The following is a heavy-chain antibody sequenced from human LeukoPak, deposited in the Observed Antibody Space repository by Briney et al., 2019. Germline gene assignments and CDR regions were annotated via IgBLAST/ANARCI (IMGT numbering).Heavy chain of an antibody. CDR2: ISHTGST. Sequence: SGTLSLTCTVSNGPITSTKWWSWVRQPPGKGLEWIGEISHTGSTNYNPSFNSRVTMSVDKSKNQFSLNLKSVTAADTALYYCASSSLAVVVTYGFDIWGRGTAVTVSS. D-gene: IGHD3-22*01. J-gene: IGHJ3*02. CDR3: ASSSLAVVVTYGFDI. V-gene: IGHV4-4*02. CDR1: NGPITSTKW.